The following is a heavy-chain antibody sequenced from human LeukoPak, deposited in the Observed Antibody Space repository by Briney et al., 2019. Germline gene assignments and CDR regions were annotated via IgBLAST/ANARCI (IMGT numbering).Heavy chain of an antibody. CDR3: AKEPDYYDTY. CDR2: ISSSSTYI. D-gene: IGHD3-22*01. V-gene: IGHV3-21*01. J-gene: IGHJ4*02. Sequence: PGGSLRLSCAASGFTFSSYSMNWVRQAPGKGLEWVSSISSSSTYIYYADSVKGRFTISRDNAKNSLYLQMNSLRADDTAIYYCAKEPDYYDTYWGQGTLVTVSS. CDR1: GFTFSSYS.